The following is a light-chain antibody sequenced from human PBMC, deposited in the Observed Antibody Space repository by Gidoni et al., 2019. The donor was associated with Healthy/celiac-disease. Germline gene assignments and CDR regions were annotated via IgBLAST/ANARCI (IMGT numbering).Light chain of an antibody. V-gene: IGKV1-9*01. J-gene: IGKJ5*01. CDR2: AAS. Sequence: DIQLTHSPSFLSASVGDRVTITCRARQGISSYLAWYQQKPGNAPKLLIYAASTLQSGVPSRFSGSGTETAFTLTILHLQPEDFATYYCQQLNSYPPAFGQGTRLEIK. CDR1: QGISSY. CDR3: QQLNSYPPA.